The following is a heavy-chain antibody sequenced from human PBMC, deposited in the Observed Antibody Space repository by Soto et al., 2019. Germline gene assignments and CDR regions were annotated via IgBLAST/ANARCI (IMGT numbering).Heavy chain of an antibody. CDR3: ARDYAYYDSSGYYPDAFDI. Sequence: VASVKVSCKASGYTFTSYGISWVRQAPGQGLEWMGWISAYNGNTNYAQKLQGRVTMTTDTSTSTAYMELRSLRSDDTAVYYCARDYAYYDSSGYYPDAFDIWGQGTMVTVSS. J-gene: IGHJ3*02. CDR2: ISAYNGNT. V-gene: IGHV1-18*04. CDR1: GYTFTSYG. D-gene: IGHD3-22*01.